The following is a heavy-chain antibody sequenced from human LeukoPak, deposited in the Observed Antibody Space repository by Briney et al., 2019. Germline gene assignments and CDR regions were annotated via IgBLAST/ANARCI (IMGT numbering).Heavy chain of an antibody. D-gene: IGHD1-1*01. Sequence: SETLSLTCTVSGGSISGGTYYWSWIRQPAGKGLEWIGRIYTSGSTNYNPSLKSRVTISVDTSKNQFSLKLSSVTAADTAVYYCARTVGTLNWFDPWGQGTLVTVSS. V-gene: IGHV4-61*02. CDR3: ARTVGTLNWFDP. CDR1: GGSISGGTYY. J-gene: IGHJ5*02. CDR2: IYTSGST.